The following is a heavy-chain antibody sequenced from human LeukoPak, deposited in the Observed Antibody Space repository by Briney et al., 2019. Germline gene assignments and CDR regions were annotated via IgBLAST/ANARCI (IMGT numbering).Heavy chain of an antibody. CDR1: GGTFSSYA. Sequence: ASVKVSCKASGGTFSSYAISWVRQAPGQGVEWMGGIIPIFGTANYAQKFQGRVTITTDESTSTAYMELSSLRSEDTAVYYCARARDGYTLEYYFDYWGQGTLVTVSS. V-gene: IGHV1-69*05. CDR2: IIPIFGTA. CDR3: ARARDGYTLEYYFDY. J-gene: IGHJ4*02. D-gene: IGHD5-24*01.